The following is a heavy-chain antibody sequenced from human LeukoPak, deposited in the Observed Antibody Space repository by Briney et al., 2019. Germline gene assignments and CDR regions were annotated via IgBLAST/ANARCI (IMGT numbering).Heavy chain of an antibody. J-gene: IGHJ4*02. Sequence: RGSLRLSCVASGFTFSSYALSWVRQAPGKGLEWVSAFTGGGDYTNYADSVKGRFTISRDNPKNTLYLEMNSLSPDDTAVYYCARGVEPLAANTLAYWGQGTLVTVSS. CDR1: GFTFSSYA. D-gene: IGHD1-14*01. CDR3: ARGVEPLAANTLAY. CDR2: FTGGGDYT. V-gene: IGHV3-23*01.